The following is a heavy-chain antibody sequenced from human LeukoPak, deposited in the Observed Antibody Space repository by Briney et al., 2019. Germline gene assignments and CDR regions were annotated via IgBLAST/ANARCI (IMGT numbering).Heavy chain of an antibody. V-gene: IGHV3-23*01. Sequence: GGSLRLSCAASGFTFSDSAMHWVRQAPGKGLEWVSAISGSASSTYHADSVKGRFTISRDNSKNTLYLQMNSLRAEDTAVYYCARGVWSLYYFDYWGQGTLVTVSS. J-gene: IGHJ4*02. CDR3: ARGVWSLYYFDY. CDR1: GFTFSDSA. D-gene: IGHD2-21*01. CDR2: ISGSASST.